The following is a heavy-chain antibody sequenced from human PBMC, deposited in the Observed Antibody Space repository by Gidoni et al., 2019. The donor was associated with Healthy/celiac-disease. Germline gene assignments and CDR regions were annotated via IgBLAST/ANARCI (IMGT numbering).Heavy chain of an antibody. CDR2: MNPNSGNT. CDR1: GYTFTSYY. D-gene: IGHD3-9*01. CDR3: ARKYFDWLSPYYYYYMDV. Sequence: QVQLVQSGAEVKKPGASVKVSCKASGYTFTSYYINWVRQATGQGLEWMGWMNPNSGNTGYAQKFQGRVTMTRNTSISTAYMELSSLRSEDTAVYYCARKYFDWLSPYYYYYMDVWGKGTTVTVSS. V-gene: IGHV1-8*01. J-gene: IGHJ6*03.